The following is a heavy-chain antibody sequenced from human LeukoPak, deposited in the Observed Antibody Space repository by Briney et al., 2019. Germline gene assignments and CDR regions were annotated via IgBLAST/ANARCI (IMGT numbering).Heavy chain of an antibody. D-gene: IGHD3-10*01. Sequence: SETLSLTCTVSGYSISSGYYWGWIRQPSGKGLEWIGGINHSGNTNYNPSLKSRVTISVDTSKNQFSLKLSSVTAADTAVYYCARGGYGSGWDYMDVWGKGTTVTVSS. CDR3: ARGGYGSGWDYMDV. CDR1: GYSISSGYY. CDR2: INHSGNT. V-gene: IGHV4-38-2*02. J-gene: IGHJ6*03.